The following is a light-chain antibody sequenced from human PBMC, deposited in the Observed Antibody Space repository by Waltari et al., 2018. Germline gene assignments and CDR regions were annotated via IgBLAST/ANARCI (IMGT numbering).Light chain of an antibody. J-gene: IGKJ4*01. CDR1: QSVSSE. Sequence: ETVMTQSPGPVSVSPGDSVSLSCRASQSVSSELAWYQQKPGQTPRILIYGASTRVTGIPARFSGSGSGTEFTLTISSLQSEDFGVYYCQQYNKWPLTFGGGTKVEIK. V-gene: IGKV3-15*01. CDR3: QQYNKWPLT. CDR2: GAS.